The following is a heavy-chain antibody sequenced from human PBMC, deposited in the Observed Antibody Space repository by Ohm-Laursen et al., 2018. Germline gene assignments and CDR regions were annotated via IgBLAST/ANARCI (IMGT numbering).Heavy chain of an antibody. CDR3: AKRYDRSSYYQDFDY. CDR1: GFTFDDYA. J-gene: IGHJ4*02. CDR2: ISWNSGSI. Sequence: SLRLSCSASGFTFDDYAMHWVRQAPGKGLEWVSGISWNSGSIGYADSVKGRFTISRDDSKNTLHLQMNSLRAEDTAIYYCAKRYDRSSYYQDFDYWGQGTLVTVSS. V-gene: IGHV3-9*01. D-gene: IGHD3-22*01.